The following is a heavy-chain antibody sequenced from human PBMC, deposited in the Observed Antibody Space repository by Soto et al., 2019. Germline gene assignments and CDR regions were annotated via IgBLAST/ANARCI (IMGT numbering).Heavy chain of an antibody. CDR2: IGASSGNT. D-gene: IGHD6-19*01. CDR1: GFSFRSRA. V-gene: IGHV3-23*01. J-gene: IGHJ4*02. CDR3: GLGHDSFHDGWYDY. Sequence: DVQLLESGGDFVRPGGSLRLSCAASGFSFRSRAMSWVRQSPGRGLEWVSAIGASSGNTYSADSVKGRFTTSRDNSNNMLYLDMASLRADDTAVYFCGLGHDSFHDGWYDYRGQGTLVTVSS.